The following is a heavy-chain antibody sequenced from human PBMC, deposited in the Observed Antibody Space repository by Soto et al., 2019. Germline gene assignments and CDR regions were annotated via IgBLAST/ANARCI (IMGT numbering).Heavy chain of an antibody. J-gene: IGHJ4*02. CDR3: ATVGYDPRSFDY. Sequence: QVQLQESGPGLVKPSQTLSLTCTVSGGSISSGAYYWSWIRQHPGKGLEWIGFIYYSGATYYNPSLKSRLTLSIDTSKNQFPLMRTSVTAADTAVYYCATVGYDPRSFDYWGQGTLVTVSS. D-gene: IGHD2-8*01. CDR1: GGSISSGAYY. CDR2: IYYSGAT. V-gene: IGHV4-31*03.